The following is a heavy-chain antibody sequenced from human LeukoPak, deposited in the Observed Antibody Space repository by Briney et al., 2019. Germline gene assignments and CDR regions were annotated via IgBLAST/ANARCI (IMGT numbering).Heavy chain of an antibody. D-gene: IGHD3-22*01. J-gene: IGHJ4*02. CDR2: IIPIFGTA. CDR1: GGTFSSYA. Sequence: ASVKVSCKASGGTFSSYAISWVRQAPGQGLEWMGRIIPIFGTANYAQKFQGRVTITTDGSTSTAYMELSSLRSEDTAVYYCAGYYYDSSGYYYWGQGTLVTVSS. V-gene: IGHV1-69*05. CDR3: AGYYYDSSGYYY.